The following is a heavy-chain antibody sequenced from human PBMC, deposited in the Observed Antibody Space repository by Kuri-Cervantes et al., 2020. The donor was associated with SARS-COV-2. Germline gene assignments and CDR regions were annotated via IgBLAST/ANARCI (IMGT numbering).Heavy chain of an antibody. CDR1: GFTFGSYA. V-gene: IGHV3-23*01. J-gene: IGHJ6*02. CDR2: ISGSGGSI. CDR3: ATLGYCSSTSCPSASYYYYYGMDV. D-gene: IGHD2-2*01. Sequence: GESLKISCAASGFTFGSYAMSWVRQAPGKGLEWVSTISGSGGSIYYADSVKGLFTISRDNAKNSLYLQMNSLRAEDTAVYYCATLGYCSSTSCPSASYYYYYGMDVWGQGTTVTVSS.